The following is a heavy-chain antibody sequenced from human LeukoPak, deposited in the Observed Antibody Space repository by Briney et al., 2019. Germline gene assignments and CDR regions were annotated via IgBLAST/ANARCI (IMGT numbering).Heavy chain of an antibody. CDR3: ATDLRVQPPDDAFDI. D-gene: IGHD1-1*01. Sequence: NSSETLSLTCSVSGGSISDDYWSWIRQPAGKGLEWIGRIYTSGNTNYNFSLKSRVTISLDTSENQISLKLSSVTAADTAVYYCATDLRVQPPDDAFDIWGQGTMVTVSS. CDR1: GGSISDDY. V-gene: IGHV4-4*07. J-gene: IGHJ3*02. CDR2: IYTSGNT.